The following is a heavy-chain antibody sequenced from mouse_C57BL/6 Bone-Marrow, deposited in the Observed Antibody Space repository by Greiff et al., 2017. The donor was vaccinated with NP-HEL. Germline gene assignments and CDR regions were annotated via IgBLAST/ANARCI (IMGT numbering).Heavy chain of an antibody. CDR2: IDPSDSYT. D-gene: IGHD3-2*02. J-gene: IGHJ2*01. V-gene: IGHV1-69*01. Sequence: QVQLQQPGAELVMPGASVKLSCKASGYTFTSYWMHWVKQRPGQGLEWIGEIDPSDSYTNYNQTFKGKSTLTVDTSSSTAYMQLSSLTSEDSAVYYCAREGQLRLPYFDYWGQGTTLTVSS. CDR1: GYTFTSYW. CDR3: AREGQLRLPYFDY.